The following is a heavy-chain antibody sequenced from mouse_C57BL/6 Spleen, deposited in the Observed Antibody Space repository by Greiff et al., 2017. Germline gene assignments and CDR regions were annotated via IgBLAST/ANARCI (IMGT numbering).Heavy chain of an antibody. J-gene: IGHJ1*03. CDR3: AGSHYCGREPYWDFDV. Sequence: VQLQEPGAELVRPGTSVKVSCKASGYAFTNYLIEWVKQRPGQGLEWIGVINPGSGGTNYNEKFKGKATLTADKTSSTAYMQLISLTSEDSAVYYCAGSHYCGREPYWDFDVWGTGTTVTVSS. CDR2: INPGSGGT. V-gene: IGHV1-54*01. CDR1: GYAFTNYL. D-gene: IGHD1-1*01.